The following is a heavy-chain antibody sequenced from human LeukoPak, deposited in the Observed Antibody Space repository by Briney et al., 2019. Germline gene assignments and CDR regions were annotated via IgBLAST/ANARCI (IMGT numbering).Heavy chain of an antibody. Sequence: SQTLSLTCAISGDSVSSKNGAWNWIRQSPSRGLGWLGRTYYRSKWYDEYADSVKGRVTISPDTSKNQFSLHVYSVTAEDTAVYYCARDLGTSGWYTFDFWGQGTLVTVSS. CDR1: GDSVSSKNGA. V-gene: IGHV6-1*01. D-gene: IGHD6-19*01. CDR2: TYYRSKWYD. J-gene: IGHJ5*01. CDR3: ARDLGTSGWYTFDF.